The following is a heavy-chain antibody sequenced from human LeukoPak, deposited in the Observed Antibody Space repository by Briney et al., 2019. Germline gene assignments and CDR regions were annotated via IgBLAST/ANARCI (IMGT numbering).Heavy chain of an antibody. CDR1: GFTFSSYG. CDR2: IWYDGSNK. J-gene: IGHJ4*02. V-gene: IGHV3-33*01. D-gene: IGHD2-15*01. CDR3: ARVGVVVAATYYFDY. Sequence: PGGSLRLSCAASGFTFSSYGMHWVRQAPGKGLEWVAVIWYDGSNKYYADSVKGRFTISRDNSKNTLYLQMNSLRAEDTAVYYCARVGVVVAATYYFDYWGQGTLVTVSS.